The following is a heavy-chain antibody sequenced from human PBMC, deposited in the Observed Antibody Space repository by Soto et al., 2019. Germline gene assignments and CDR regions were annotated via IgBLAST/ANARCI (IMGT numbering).Heavy chain of an antibody. CDR3: ARHPNRYSSGWTEGYYYYGMDV. J-gene: IGHJ6*02. D-gene: IGHD6-19*01. Sequence: GESLKISCKGSGYSFTSYWIGWVHQMPGKGLEWMGIIYPGDSDTRYSPSFQGQVTISADKSISTAYLQWSSLKASDTAMYYCARHPNRYSSGWTEGYYYYGMDVWGQGTTVTVSS. V-gene: IGHV5-51*07. CDR1: GYSFTSYW. CDR2: IYPGDSDT.